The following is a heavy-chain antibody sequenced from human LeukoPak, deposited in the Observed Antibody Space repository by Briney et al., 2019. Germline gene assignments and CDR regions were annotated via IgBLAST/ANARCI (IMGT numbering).Heavy chain of an antibody. CDR3: ARILPYGDYGDY. CDR2: ISSSGSTI. D-gene: IGHD4-17*01. CDR1: GFTFSSYE. Sequence: PGGSLRLSCAASGFTFSSYEMNWVRQAPGKGLEWVSYISSSGSTIYYADSVKGRFTISRDNAKNSLYLQMNSLRAEDTAVYYCARILPYGDYGDYWGQGTLVTVSS. J-gene: IGHJ4*02. V-gene: IGHV3-48*03.